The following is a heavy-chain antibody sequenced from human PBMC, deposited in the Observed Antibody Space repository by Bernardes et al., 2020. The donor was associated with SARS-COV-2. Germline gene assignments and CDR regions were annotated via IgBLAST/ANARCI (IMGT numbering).Heavy chain of an antibody. CDR2: ISYDGSKT. CDR3: AKISRRSVVVVFAAGDGLDV. CDR1: GFAFSAYA. D-gene: IGHD2-15*01. J-gene: IGHJ6*02. Sequence: GSLRLSCEASGFAFSAYAMNWVRQAPGKGLEWVAIISYDGSKTYYADSMKGRFTISRDNYKSTLYLQMTSLRPDDTAVYYCAKISRRSVVVVFAAGDGLDVWGQGTTVTVSS. V-gene: IGHV3-30*18.